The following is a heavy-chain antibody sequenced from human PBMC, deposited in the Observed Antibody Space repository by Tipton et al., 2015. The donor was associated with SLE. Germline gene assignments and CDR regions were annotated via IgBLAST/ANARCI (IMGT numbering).Heavy chain of an antibody. CDR3: AKDYNHDNADYN. D-gene: IGHD4-17*01. Sequence: TLSLTCAGSGGSIRSSNWWSWVRQPPGKGLEWIGEIHHSGSTNSNPSLKSRVTISVDKSKNQFSLKLSSVTVADTAVYYCAKDYNHDNADYNWGQGTLVIVSS. CDR2: IHHSGST. J-gene: IGHJ4*02. V-gene: IGHV4-4*02. CDR1: GGSIRSSNW.